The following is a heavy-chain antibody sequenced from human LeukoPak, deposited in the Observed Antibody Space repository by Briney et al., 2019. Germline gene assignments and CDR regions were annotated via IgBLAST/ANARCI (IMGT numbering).Heavy chain of an antibody. Sequence: PGGSLRLSRAASGFTVGSNYMSWVRQAPGKGLEWVSVIYSGGSTYYADSVKGRFTISRDNSKNTLYLQMNSLRAGDTAVYYCAREVAAAGTAFDYWGQGTLVTVSS. V-gene: IGHV3-66*02. CDR2: IYSGGST. D-gene: IGHD6-13*01. J-gene: IGHJ4*02. CDR1: GFTVGSNY. CDR3: AREVAAAGTAFDY.